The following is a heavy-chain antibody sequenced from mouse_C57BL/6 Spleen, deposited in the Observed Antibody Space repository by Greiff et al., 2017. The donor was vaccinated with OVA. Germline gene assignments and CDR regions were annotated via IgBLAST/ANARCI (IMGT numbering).Heavy chain of an antibody. CDR2: IHPNSGST. V-gene: IGHV1-64*01. CDR3: ARDYVSYWYFDV. J-gene: IGHJ1*03. D-gene: IGHD2-4*01. Sequence: VQLQQPGAELVKPGASVKLSCKASGYTFTSYWMHWVKQRPGQGLEWIGMIHPNSGSTNYNEKFKSKATLTVDKSSSTAYMQLSSLTSEDSAVYYCARDYVSYWYFDVWGTGTTVTVSS. CDR1: GYTFTSYW.